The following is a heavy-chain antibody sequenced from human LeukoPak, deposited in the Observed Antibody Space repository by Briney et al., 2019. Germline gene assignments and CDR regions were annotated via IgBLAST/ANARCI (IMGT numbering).Heavy chain of an antibody. V-gene: IGHV1-8*01. J-gene: IGHJ4*02. D-gene: IGHD2-15*01. CDR2: MNPNSGNT. CDR1: GYTFTSYD. Sequence: GASVKVSCKASGYTFTSYDINWVRQATGQGLEWMGWMNPNSGNTGYAQKFQGRVTMTRNTSISTAYMELSSPRSEDTAVYYCARSYCSGGSCYSGNIDYWGQGTLVTVSS. CDR3: ARSYCSGGSCYSGNIDY.